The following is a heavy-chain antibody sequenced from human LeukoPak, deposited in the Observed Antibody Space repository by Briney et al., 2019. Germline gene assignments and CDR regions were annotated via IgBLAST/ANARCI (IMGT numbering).Heavy chain of an antibody. D-gene: IGHD4-17*01. CDR2: ISGSGAGK. Sequence: GGSLRLSCAASGFTFSTYAMTWVRQAPGKGLEWVSSISGSGAGKFYAAPVKGRFTTSRDNSKNTLYVQMNSLRAEDTAVYYCAKAAYGDYAGTFDIWGQGTMVIVSS. V-gene: IGHV3-23*01. CDR3: AKAAYGDYAGTFDI. J-gene: IGHJ3*02. CDR1: GFTFSTYA.